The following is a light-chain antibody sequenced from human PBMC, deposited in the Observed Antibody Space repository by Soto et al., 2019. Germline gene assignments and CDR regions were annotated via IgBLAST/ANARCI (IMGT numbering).Light chain of an antibody. CDR1: QSISSW. CDR3: QQYNSYPWT. V-gene: IGKV1-5*01. CDR2: DAS. J-gene: IGKJ1*01. Sequence: QMTHSPSTLSASIGDRVTIACRASQSISSWLAWYQQKPGKAPKLLIYDASSLESGVPSRFSGSGSGTEFTLTITSLQPDDFATYYCQQYNSYPWTFGQGTKVDI.